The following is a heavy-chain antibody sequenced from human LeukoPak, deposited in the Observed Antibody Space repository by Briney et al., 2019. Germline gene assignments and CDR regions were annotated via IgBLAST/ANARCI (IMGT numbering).Heavy chain of an antibody. Sequence: PSETLSLTCAVYGGSFSGYYWSWIRQPPGKGLEWIGEINHSGSTNYNPSLKSRVTISVDTSKNQFSLKLGSVTAADTAVYYCARSNYGNFDPWGQGTLVTVSS. J-gene: IGHJ5*02. V-gene: IGHV4-34*01. CDR1: GGSFSGYY. CDR3: ARSNYGNFDP. CDR2: INHSGST. D-gene: IGHD1-7*01.